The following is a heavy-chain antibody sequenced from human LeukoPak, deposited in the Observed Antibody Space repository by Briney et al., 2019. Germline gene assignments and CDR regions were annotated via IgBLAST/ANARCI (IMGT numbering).Heavy chain of an antibody. V-gene: IGHV4-31*03. D-gene: IGHD3-16*01. Sequence: PSETLSLTCIVSGGAISSGGYYWSWIRQHPGKGLEWIGYIYYSGSTYYNPSLKSRVTISVDTSKNQFSLKLSSVTAADTAVYYCAGGHPSYYYGRDVGGKGPTVPVS. J-gene: IGHJ6*04. CDR1: GGAISSGGYY. CDR2: IYYSGST. CDR3: AGGHPSYYYGRDV.